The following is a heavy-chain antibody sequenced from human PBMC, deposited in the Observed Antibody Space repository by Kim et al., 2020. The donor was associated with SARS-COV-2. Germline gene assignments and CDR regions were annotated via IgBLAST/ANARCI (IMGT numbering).Heavy chain of an antibody. Sequence: VKGRFTISRDNSKNTLYLQMTSLRAEDTAVYYCARRAVLRYFDATKNFDYWGQGTLVTVSS. CDR3: ARRAVLRYFDATKNFDY. D-gene: IGHD3-9*01. J-gene: IGHJ4*02. V-gene: IGHV3-23*01.